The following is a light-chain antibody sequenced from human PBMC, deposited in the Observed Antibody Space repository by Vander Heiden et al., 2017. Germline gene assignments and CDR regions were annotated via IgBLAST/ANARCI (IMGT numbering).Light chain of an antibody. V-gene: IGLV3-21*02. Sequence: SYALTQPPSTSVAPGQTVRITCWGFNIGSKIVHWYQQKPGQAPVLVVYDDSDRPSGIPERISGSKSGNTATLIISRVEAGDEADYYCQVWDSNSDHPIFGTGTKVTVL. CDR3: QVWDSNSDHPI. CDR2: DDS. CDR1: NIGSKI. J-gene: IGLJ1*01.